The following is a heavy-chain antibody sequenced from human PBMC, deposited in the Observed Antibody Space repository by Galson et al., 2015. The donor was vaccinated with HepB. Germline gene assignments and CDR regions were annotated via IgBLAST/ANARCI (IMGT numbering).Heavy chain of an antibody. D-gene: IGHD6-19*01. J-gene: IGHJ3*02. CDR2: FDPEDGET. V-gene: IGHV1-24*01. CDR1: GYTLTELS. Sequence: SVKVSCKVSGYTLTELSMHWVRQAPGKGLEWMGGFDPEDGETIYAQKFQGRVNMTEDTTTDTAYMELCSLRSEDTAVYYCATAVAGTGGEIGDDAFDIWGQGTMVTVSS. CDR3: ATAVAGTGGEIGDDAFDI.